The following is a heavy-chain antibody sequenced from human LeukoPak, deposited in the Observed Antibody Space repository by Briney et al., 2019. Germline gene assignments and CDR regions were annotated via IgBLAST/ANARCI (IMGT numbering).Heavy chain of an antibody. J-gene: IGHJ6*02. Sequence: ASVKVSCKASGYTFTSYDINWVRQATGQGLEWMGWMNPNSGNTGYAQKFQGRVTMTRNTSISTAYMELSSLRSEDTAVYYCARGLGYCSGGSCYSFRYYYYGMDVWGQGTTVTVSS. CDR2: MNPNSGNT. CDR1: GYTFTSYD. D-gene: IGHD2-15*01. CDR3: ARGLGYCSGGSCYSFRYYYYGMDV. V-gene: IGHV1-8*01.